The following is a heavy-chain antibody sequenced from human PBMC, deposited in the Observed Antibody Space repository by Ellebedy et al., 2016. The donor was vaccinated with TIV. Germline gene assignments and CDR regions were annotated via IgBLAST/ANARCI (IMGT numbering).Heavy chain of an antibody. CDR3: ARPHYDFWSGRWDYYMDV. Sequence: SETLSLXXTVSGGSISSYYWSWIRQPAGKGLEWIGRIYTSGSTNYNPSLKSRVTMSVDTSKNQFSLKLSSVTAADTAVYYCARPHYDFWSGRWDYYMDVWGKGTTVTVSS. CDR1: GGSISSYY. J-gene: IGHJ6*03. V-gene: IGHV4-4*07. CDR2: IYTSGST. D-gene: IGHD3-3*01.